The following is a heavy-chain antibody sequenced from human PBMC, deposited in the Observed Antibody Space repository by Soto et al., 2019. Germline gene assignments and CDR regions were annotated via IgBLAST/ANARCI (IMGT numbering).Heavy chain of an antibody. CDR1: GGTFSSYT. J-gene: IGHJ4*02. V-gene: IGHV1-69*02. Sequence: SVKVSCKASGGTFSSYTISWVRQAPGQGLEWMGRIIHILGIANYAQKFQGRVTITADKSTSTAYMELSSLRSEDTAVYYCARGSAYYYDSSAPENWGQGTLVTVSS. D-gene: IGHD3-22*01. CDR3: ARGSAYYYDSSAPEN. CDR2: IIHILGIA.